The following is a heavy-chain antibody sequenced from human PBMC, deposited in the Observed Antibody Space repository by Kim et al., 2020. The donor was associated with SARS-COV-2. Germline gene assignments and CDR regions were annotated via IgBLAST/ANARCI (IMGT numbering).Heavy chain of an antibody. CDR1: GFTFDDYA. CDR3: AKDMDYSSSWYVAFDI. CDR2: ISWNSGSI. J-gene: IGHJ3*02. Sequence: GGSLRLSCAASGFTFDDYAMHWVRQAPGKGLEWVSGISWNSGSIGYADSVKGRFTISRDNAKNSLYLQMNSLRAEDTALYYCAKDMDYSSSWYVAFDIWGQGTMVTVSS. D-gene: IGHD6-13*01. V-gene: IGHV3-9*01.